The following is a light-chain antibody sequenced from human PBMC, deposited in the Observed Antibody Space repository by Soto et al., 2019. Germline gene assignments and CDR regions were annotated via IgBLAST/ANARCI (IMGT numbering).Light chain of an antibody. V-gene: IGLV1-40*01. Sequence: QSVLTQPPSVSGAPGQRVTISCTGSSSNIGAGYDVHWYQQLPGTAPKLLIYGNSNRPSGVPDRFSGSKSGTSASLAITGLLAGDEAEYDCEYYGSSLSGYVVFGGGTKLTVL. CDR2: GNS. CDR1: SSNIGAGYD. J-gene: IGLJ2*01. CDR3: EYYGSSLSGYVV.